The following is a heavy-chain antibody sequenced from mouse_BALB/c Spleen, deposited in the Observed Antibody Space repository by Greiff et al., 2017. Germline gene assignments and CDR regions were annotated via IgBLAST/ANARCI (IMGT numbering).Heavy chain of an antibody. CDR1: GYTFTSYD. Sequence: QVQLQQSGPELVKPGDLVKISCKASGYTFTSYDINWVKQRPGQGLEWIGGIYPGDGSTKYKEKFKGRATLTADKSSSTVYMQLSSLTSENSAVYFCARAGPYYFDYWGQGTTLTVSS. CDR2: IYPGDGST. J-gene: IGHJ2*01. CDR3: ARAGPYYFDY. V-gene: IGHV1S56*01.